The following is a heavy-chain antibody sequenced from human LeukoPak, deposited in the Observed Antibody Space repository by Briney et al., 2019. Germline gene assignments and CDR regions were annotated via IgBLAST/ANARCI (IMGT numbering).Heavy chain of an antibody. CDR1: GGSISDYY. Sequence: NPSETLFLTCTVSGGSISDYYWNWIRQPAGKGLEWIGRIYASGSTNYNPSLRSRVTISVDKSKNQFSLKLTSATAADTAVYYCARSYLGGTYYDWFDPWGQGTLVTVSS. J-gene: IGHJ5*02. CDR3: ARSYLGGTYYDWFDP. D-gene: IGHD1-26*01. V-gene: IGHV4-4*07. CDR2: IYASGST.